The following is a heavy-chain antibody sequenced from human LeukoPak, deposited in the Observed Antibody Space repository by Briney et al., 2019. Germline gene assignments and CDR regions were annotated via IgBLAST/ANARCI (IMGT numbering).Heavy chain of an antibody. CDR2: ISSSSSYI. CDR1: GFTFSSYS. V-gene: IGHV3-21*01. D-gene: IGHD6-13*01. CDR3: ARGGVAAAGDYYYYCMDV. J-gene: IGHJ6*02. Sequence: GGSLRLSCAASGFTFSSYSMNWVRQAPGKGLEWVSSISSSSSYIYYADSVKGRFTISRDNAKNSLYLQMNSLRAEDTAVYYCARGGVAAAGDYYYYCMDVWGQGTTVTVSS.